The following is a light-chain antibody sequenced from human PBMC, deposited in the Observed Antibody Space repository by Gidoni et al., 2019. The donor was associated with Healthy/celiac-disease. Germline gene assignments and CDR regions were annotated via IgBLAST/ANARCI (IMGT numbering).Light chain of an antibody. CDR2: AAS. J-gene: IGKJ4*01. Sequence: DIQLTQSPCSLSASVGDRVTITCRASQSISSYLNWYQQKPGKAPKLLIYAASSLQSGVPSRFSCSGSGTDFTLTISSLQPEDFATYYCQQSYSTPRTFGGXTKVEIK. CDR1: QSISSY. CDR3: QQSYSTPRT. V-gene: IGKV1-39*01.